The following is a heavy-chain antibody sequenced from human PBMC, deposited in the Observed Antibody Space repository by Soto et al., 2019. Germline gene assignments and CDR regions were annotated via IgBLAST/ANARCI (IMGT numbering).Heavy chain of an antibody. CDR3: VKEWTPRRAFDY. CDR2: INPSGSST. CDR1: RFTFRSYA. Sequence: VQLLESGGGLVRPGGSLRLSCVASRFTFRSYAMSWVRQAPGKGLEWVSGINPSGSSTFYADSVRGRFTISRDNAKNTLYLQMNSLRVEDTAKYYCVKEWTPRRAFDYWGQGTPVTVSS. J-gene: IGHJ4*02. V-gene: IGHV3-23*01. D-gene: IGHD5-12*01.